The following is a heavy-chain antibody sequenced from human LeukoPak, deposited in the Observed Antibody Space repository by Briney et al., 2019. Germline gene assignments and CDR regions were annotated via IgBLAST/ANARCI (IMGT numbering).Heavy chain of an antibody. CDR3: ARWALYYTSYMDV. CDR2: LISGSNTI. CDR1: GFTVSSYT. D-gene: IGHD3-3*01. J-gene: IGHJ6*03. V-gene: IGHV3-48*01. Sequence: GGSLTLSWSASGFTVSSYTMDCVSHAPGRGMEWVLYLISGSNTIYYAHSVKGPFTISRDKAKNSMYLQMNSHLAQDTAMYYCARWALYYTSYMDVWGKGSTVTVPS.